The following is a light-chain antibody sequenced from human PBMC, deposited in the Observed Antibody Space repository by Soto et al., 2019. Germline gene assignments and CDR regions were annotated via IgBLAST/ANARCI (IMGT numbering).Light chain of an antibody. CDR1: QSISSW. Sequence: DIQMTQSPSTLSASVGDRVTITCRASQSISSWLAWYQQKPGKAPKSLIYKASSLESGLPSRFSGGGSGKEFTLTISSLQPDDFATYYCQQYNSYPITFGQGTRLEIK. V-gene: IGKV1-5*03. CDR3: QQYNSYPIT. CDR2: KAS. J-gene: IGKJ5*01.